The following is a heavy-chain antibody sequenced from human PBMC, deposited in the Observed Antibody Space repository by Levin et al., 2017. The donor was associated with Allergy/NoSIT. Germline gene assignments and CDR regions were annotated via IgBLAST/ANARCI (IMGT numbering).Heavy chain of an antibody. CDR1: GFAFRSYG. J-gene: IGHJ4*02. D-gene: IGHD2-15*01. CDR2: IWYDGSNK. CDR3: ASLRCSGGSCYSDY. V-gene: IGHV3-33*01. Sequence: GESLKISCAASGFAFRSYGMHWVRQAPGKGLEWVAVIWYDGSNKYYSDFVKGRFTISRDNSKNTLYLQMNSLRVEDTAVYYCASLRCSGGSCYSDYWGQGTLVTVSS.